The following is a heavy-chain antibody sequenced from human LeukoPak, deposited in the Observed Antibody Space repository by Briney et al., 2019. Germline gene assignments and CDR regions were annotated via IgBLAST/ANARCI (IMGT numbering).Heavy chain of an antibody. CDR1: GFTFSSYA. V-gene: IGHV3-23*01. Sequence: AGGSLRLSCAASGFTFSSYAMSWVRQAPGKGLEWASAIMGSGGSTYYADSGKGRFTISRDNSKNTLYLQMNSLRAEDTAVYYCAKKVYYDSSGYIDYWGQGTLVTVSS. CDR3: AKKVYYDSSGYIDY. J-gene: IGHJ4*02. CDR2: IMGSGGST. D-gene: IGHD3-22*01.